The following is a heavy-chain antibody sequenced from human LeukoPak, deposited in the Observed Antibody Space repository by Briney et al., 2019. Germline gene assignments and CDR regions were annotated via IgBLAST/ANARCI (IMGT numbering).Heavy chain of an antibody. CDR1: GFTFSSYE. CDR3: AELGITMIGGV. J-gene: IGHJ6*04. D-gene: IGHD3-10*02. CDR2: ISSSASAI. V-gene: IGHV3-48*03. Sequence: GGSLRLSCAASGFTFSSYEMNWVRQAPGKGLEWVSYISSSASAIYYADSVKGRFTISRDNAKNSLYLQMNSLRAEDTAVYYCAELGITMIGGVWGKGTTVTISS.